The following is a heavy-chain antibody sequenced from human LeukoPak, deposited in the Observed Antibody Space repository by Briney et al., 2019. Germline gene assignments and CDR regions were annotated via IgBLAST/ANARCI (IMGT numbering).Heavy chain of an antibody. CDR2: ISSSSSTI. J-gene: IGHJ5*02. CDR1: GFTFSSYS. D-gene: IGHD3-16*01. CDR3: ALSGVTTFGVKVP. Sequence: PGKSLRLSCAASGFTFSSYSMNWVRQAPGKGLEWVSYISSSSSTIYYADSVKGRFTISRDNAKNSLYLQMNSLRAEDTAVYYCALSGVTTFGVKVPWGQGTLVTVSS. V-gene: IGHV3-48*01.